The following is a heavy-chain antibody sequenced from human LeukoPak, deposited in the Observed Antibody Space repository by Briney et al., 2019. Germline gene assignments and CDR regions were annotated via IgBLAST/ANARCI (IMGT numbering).Heavy chain of an antibody. CDR3: AREDYGGTNFDH. J-gene: IGHJ4*02. Sequence: GGSLRLSCAASGFTLSDYFMIWVRQVPGKGLQWVAYISKTGTTIQYEDSVKGRFSLSRDNAQNTLFLQMNSLRVDDASMYFCAREDYGGTNFDHWGQGTLVTVSS. V-gene: IGHV3-11*01. CDR1: GFTLSDYF. D-gene: IGHD4-23*01. CDR2: ISKTGTTI.